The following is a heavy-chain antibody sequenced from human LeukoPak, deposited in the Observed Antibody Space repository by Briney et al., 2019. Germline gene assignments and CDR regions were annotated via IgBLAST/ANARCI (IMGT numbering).Heavy chain of an antibody. D-gene: IGHD1-26*01. CDR2: ISGSGSST. J-gene: IGHJ4*02. CDR3: AKTYSSGANVVRFDY. Sequence: GGSLRLSCAASGFTFSSYAMSWVRQAPGKGLEWVSAISGSGSSTYYADSVKGRFTISRDTSKNTLYLQMNSLRADDTAVYYCAKTYSSGANVVRFDYWGQGTLVTVSS. V-gene: IGHV3-23*01. CDR1: GFTFSSYA.